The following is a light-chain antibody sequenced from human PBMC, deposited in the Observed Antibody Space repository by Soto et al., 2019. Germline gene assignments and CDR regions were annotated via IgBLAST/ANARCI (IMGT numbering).Light chain of an antibody. CDR1: QSVSSTF. Sequence: IVLTQSPGTLSLSPGEGATLSCRASQSVSSTFLAWYQQKPSQAPRLLIYGASSRATGIPDRFSGSGSGTDFTLTISRVEAEDSAVYYCQQYGSSLYTFGQGTKLEIK. CDR3: QQYGSSLYT. CDR2: GAS. J-gene: IGKJ2*01. V-gene: IGKV3-20*01.